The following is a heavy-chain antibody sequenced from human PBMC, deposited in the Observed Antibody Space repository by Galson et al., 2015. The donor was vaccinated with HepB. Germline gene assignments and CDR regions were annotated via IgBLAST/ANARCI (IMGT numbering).Heavy chain of an antibody. V-gene: IGHV6-1*01. Sequence: CAISGDSVSSNSAAWNWIRQSPSRGLEWLGRTYYRSKWYNDYAVSVKSRITINPDTSKNQFSLQLNSVTPEDTAVYYCARDLREMATFYYYYYMDVWGKGITVTVSS. J-gene: IGHJ6*03. D-gene: IGHD5-24*01. CDR2: TYYRSKWYN. CDR1: GDSVSSNSAA. CDR3: ARDLREMATFYYYYYMDV.